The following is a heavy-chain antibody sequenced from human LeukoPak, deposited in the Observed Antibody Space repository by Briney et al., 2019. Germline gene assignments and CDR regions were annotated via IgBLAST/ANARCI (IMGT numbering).Heavy chain of an antibody. D-gene: IGHD3-3*01. V-gene: IGHV3-23*01. Sequence: GGSLRLSCAASGFTFKNYAMSWVRQAPGKGLEWVSAIGDNGADTKYADSVKGRFTISRDNSKNTLYLQMNSLRAEDTAVYYCAKGPGAIFGVVTEYFQHWGQGTLVTVSS. J-gene: IGHJ1*01. CDR3: AKGPGAIFGVVTEYFQH. CDR2: IGDNGADT. CDR1: GFTFKNYA.